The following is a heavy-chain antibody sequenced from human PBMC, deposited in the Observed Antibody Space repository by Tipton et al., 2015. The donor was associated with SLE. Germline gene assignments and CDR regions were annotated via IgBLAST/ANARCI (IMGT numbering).Heavy chain of an antibody. V-gene: IGHV1-69*01. D-gene: IGHD3-10*01. J-gene: IGHJ4*02. CDR1: GGTFGSYA. CDR3: ARGGYYGSGSSDY. CDR2: IIPIFGTA. Sequence: QVQLVQSGPEVKKPGSSVKVSCKASGGTFGSYAISWVRQAPGQGLEWMGGIIPIFGTANYAQKFQGRVTITTDESTSTAYMELSSLRSEDTSVYYCARGGYYGSGSSDYWGQGTLVTVSS.